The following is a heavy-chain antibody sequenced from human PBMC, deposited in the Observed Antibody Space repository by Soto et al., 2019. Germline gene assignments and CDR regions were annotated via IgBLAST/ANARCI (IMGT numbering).Heavy chain of an antibody. CDR3: ARAPQVVAALYWYFDL. J-gene: IGHJ2*01. CDR1: GYTFTSYG. CDR2: ISAYNGST. Sequence: ASVKVSCKASGYTFTSYGISWVRQAPGQGLEWMGWISAYNGSTTYAQKFQGRVTMTRDTSASTAYMELSSLRSEDTAVYYCARAPQVVAALYWYFDLWGRGTLVTVSS. V-gene: IGHV1-18*01. D-gene: IGHD2-15*01.